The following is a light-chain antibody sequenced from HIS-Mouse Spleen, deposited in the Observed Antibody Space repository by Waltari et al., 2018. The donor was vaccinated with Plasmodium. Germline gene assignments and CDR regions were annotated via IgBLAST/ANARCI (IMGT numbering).Light chain of an antibody. CDR2: YYSDSDK. V-gene: IGLV5-37*01. J-gene: IGLJ3*02. CDR1: SDINVGSYN. CDR3: MIWPSNASGV. Sequence: QPVLTQPPSSSASPGESARLTCTLPSDINVGSYNIYWYQQKPGSPPRYLLYYYSDSDKGQGSGVPSRFSGSKEASANTGILLSSGLQSEDEADYYCMIWPSNASGVFGGGTKLTVL.